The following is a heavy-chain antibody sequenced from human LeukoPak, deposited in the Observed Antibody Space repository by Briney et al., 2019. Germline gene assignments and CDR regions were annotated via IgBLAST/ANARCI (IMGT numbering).Heavy chain of an antibody. Sequence: SETLSLTCTVSGGSISSYYWSWIRQPPGKGLEWIGYIYYSGSTNYNPSLKSRATISVDTSKNQFSPKLSSVTAADTAVYYCARDKRLVTMVRGVMDYHYYGMDVWGQGTTVTVSS. D-gene: IGHD3-10*01. CDR1: GGSISSYY. CDR3: ARDKRLVTMVRGVMDYHYYGMDV. CDR2: IYYSGST. J-gene: IGHJ6*02. V-gene: IGHV4-59*01.